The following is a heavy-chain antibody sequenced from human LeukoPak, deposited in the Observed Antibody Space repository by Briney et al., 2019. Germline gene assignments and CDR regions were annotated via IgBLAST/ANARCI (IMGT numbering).Heavy chain of an antibody. Sequence: GGSLRLSCAASGFTFSSYWMCWVRQAPGKGLEWVGRIKSKTDGGTTDYAAPVKGRFTISRDDSKNTLYLQMNSLKTGDTAVYYCTTVFLRYGSGMIWGQGTLVTVSS. CDR1: GFTFSSYW. CDR3: TTVFLRYGSGMI. CDR2: IKSKTDGGTT. D-gene: IGHD3-10*01. V-gene: IGHV3-15*01. J-gene: IGHJ4*02.